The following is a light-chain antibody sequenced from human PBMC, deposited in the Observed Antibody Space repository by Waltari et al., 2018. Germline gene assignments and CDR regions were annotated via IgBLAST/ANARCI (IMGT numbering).Light chain of an antibody. J-gene: IGKJ3*01. CDR3: LQTSTTPFV. V-gene: IGKV1-39*01. CDR2: AAS. Sequence: DIQVTQSPSSLSASVGGRVTITCRTSQDITTYLNWYQHRPGKAPQLLIYAASDLQIGVPSRFSGSGSGTDFTLTIDSLQPADFATYYCLQTSTTPFVFGPGTRVDIK. CDR1: QDITTY.